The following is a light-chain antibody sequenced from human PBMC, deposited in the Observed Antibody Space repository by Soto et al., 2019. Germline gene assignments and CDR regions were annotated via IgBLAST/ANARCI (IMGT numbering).Light chain of an antibody. J-gene: IGLJ1*01. CDR2: VGTGGLVG. CDR1: SAYGSYK. CDR3: GADHGSGSDFVYV. Sequence: QPVLSQPPSASASLGASVTLTCTLTSAYGSYKVDWYQRRPGKGPRFVMRVGTGGLVGSKGDGFPDRFSVLGSGLNRYRTIKDIQEEDEGDYFCGADHGSGSDFVYVFGSGTKLTVL. V-gene: IGLV9-49*03.